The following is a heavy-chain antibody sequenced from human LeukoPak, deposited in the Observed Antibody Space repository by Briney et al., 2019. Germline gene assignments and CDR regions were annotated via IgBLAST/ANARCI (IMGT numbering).Heavy chain of an antibody. J-gene: IGHJ3*02. V-gene: IGHV4-61*08. D-gene: IGHD6-19*01. CDR3: ARDIAVAGHSDAFDI. Sequence: PSETLSLTCTVSGGSVSNADYYWSWIRHPPGKTLEWIGYIYHTGSNNYKYSLKSRVTISLDTSKNQFSLKLSSVTAADTAVYYCARDIAVAGHSDAFDIWGQGTMVTVSS. CDR1: GGSVSNADYY. CDR2: IYHTGSN.